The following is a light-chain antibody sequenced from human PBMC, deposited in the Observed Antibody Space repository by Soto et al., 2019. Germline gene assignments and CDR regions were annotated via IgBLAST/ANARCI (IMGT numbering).Light chain of an antibody. V-gene: IGKV3-20*01. CDR3: QQYGISIT. J-gene: IGKJ5*01. Sequence: EIVLTQAPVTLSLSSGGRATLSCRASQSLPNSYVAWYQQRPGQAPGLLIYGTSTRAAGIPDRFSGSVSGTDFTLTMSRVEPEDFAVLYCQQYGISITFGQRARLEFK. CDR2: GTS. CDR1: QSLPNSY.